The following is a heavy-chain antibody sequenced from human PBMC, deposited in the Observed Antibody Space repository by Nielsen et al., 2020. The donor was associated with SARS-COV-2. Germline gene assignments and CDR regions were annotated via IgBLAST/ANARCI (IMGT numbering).Heavy chain of an antibody. V-gene: IGHV5-51*01. Sequence: GESLKISCKGSGYRFPSYWIGWVRQMPGKGLERMGIIYPGDSDTRYSPSFQGQVTISADKSISTAYLQWSSLKASDTAMYYCARGGWYCSGGSCYPFDYWGQGTLVTVSS. J-gene: IGHJ4*02. CDR2: IYPGDSDT. D-gene: IGHD2-15*01. CDR3: ARGGWYCSGGSCYPFDY. CDR1: GYRFPSYW.